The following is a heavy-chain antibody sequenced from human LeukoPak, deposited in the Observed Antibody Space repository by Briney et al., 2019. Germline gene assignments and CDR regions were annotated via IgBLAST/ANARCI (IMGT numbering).Heavy chain of an antibody. D-gene: IGHD3-22*01. CDR1: GFTFSSYA. Sequence: GGSLRLSCAASGFTFSSYAMSWVRQAPGKGLEWISYISTSGTTIYSADSVKGRFTISRDNAKNSLFLQMNHLRAEDTAVYYCARDSNYYDSSGDDAFDIWGQGTMVTVSS. CDR3: ARDSNYYDSSGDDAFDI. V-gene: IGHV3-48*04. J-gene: IGHJ3*02. CDR2: ISTSGTTI.